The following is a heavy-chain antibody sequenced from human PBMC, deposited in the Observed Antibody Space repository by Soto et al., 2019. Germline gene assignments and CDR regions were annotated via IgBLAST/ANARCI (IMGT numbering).Heavy chain of an antibody. CDR1: GDSVSSNTAS. CDR2: TYFRSKCYN. V-gene: IGHV6-1*01. J-gene: IGHJ5*02. D-gene: IGHD5-12*01. CDR3: AKGDNLGPKTGYAFDP. Sequence: SQTLSLTCVISGDSVSSNTASWNWIRQSPSRGLEWLGRTYFRSKCYNDYAVSVKSRIIINPDTSNNQFSLQLNSVTPEDTAVYFCAKGDNLGPKTGYAFDPWGQGIMVTVSS.